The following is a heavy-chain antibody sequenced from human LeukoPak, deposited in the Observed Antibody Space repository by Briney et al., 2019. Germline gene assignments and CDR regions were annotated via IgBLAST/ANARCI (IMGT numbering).Heavy chain of an antibody. V-gene: IGHV1-18*01. CDR2: ISAYNGNT. J-gene: IGHJ4*02. CDR3: ARDQVGERRLRGKNDY. D-gene: IGHD1-1*01. Sequence: ASVKVSCKASGYTFTSYGISWVRQAPGQGLEWMGWISAYNGNTNYAQKLQGRVTMTTDTSTSTVYMELSSLRSEDTAVYYCARDQVGERRLRGKNDYWGQGTLVTVSS. CDR1: GYTFTSYG.